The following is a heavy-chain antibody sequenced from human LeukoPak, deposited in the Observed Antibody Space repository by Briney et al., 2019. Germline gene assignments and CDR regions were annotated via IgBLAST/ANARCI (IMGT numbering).Heavy chain of an antibody. V-gene: IGHV3-23*01. CDR2: ISGGGGST. Sequence: GVSLRLSCAASGFTFSSYAMTWVRQAPGKGLEWVSDISGGGGSTYYADSVKGRFTISRDNSKNTLYLQINSLRAEDTAVYYCAKRTPSVGFDYWGQGTLVTVSS. J-gene: IGHJ4*02. CDR3: AKRTPSVGFDY. CDR1: GFTFSSYA. D-gene: IGHD2-15*01.